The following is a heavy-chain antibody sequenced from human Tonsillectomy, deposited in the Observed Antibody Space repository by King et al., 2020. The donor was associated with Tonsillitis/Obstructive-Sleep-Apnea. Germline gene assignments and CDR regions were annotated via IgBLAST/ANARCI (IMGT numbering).Heavy chain of an antibody. CDR2: IDPSDSYT. V-gene: IGHV5-10-1*03. Sequence: VQLVESGAEVEKPGESLRISCKGSGYTFTSYWLSWVRQMPGKGLEWMGRIDPSDSYTNYSPSFQGHVTISADKSISTAYLQWSSLKASDTAMYYCARSVVHYYYYYGMDVWGQGTTVTVSS. D-gene: IGHD2-15*01. CDR1: GYTFTSYW. J-gene: IGHJ6*02. CDR3: ARSVVHYYYYYGMDV.